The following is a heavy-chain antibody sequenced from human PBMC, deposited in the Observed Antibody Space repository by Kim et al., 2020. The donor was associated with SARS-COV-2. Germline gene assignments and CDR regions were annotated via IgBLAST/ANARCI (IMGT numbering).Heavy chain of an antibody. D-gene: IGHD3-16*01. CDR3: ARVFRGMDV. V-gene: IGHV4-59*01. CDR2: RRST. Sequence: RRSTNANPTLESRVTISVDTSKKQVSLKLTSVTAADTAVYYCARVFRGMDVWGQGTTVTVSS. J-gene: IGHJ6*02.